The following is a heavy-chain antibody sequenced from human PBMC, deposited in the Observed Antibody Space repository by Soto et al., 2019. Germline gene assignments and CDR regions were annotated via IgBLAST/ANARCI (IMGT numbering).Heavy chain of an antibody. CDR1: GFTLSGYA. CDR3: AAPVNPTAGYYYYYYMDV. V-gene: IGHV3-64*01. CDR2: ISSNGVGT. J-gene: IGHJ6*03. Sequence: PGGSLRLSCAASGFTLSGYAMDWVRQAPGKGLEYVSGISSNGVGTYYANSVKGRFTISRDNSKNTLYLQMNSLRAEDTAVYYCAAPVNPTAGYYYYYYMDVWGKGTTVTVSS. D-gene: IGHD4-17*01.